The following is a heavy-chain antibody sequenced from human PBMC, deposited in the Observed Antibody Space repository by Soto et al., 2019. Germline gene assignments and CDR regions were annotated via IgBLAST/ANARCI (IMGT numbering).Heavy chain of an antibody. J-gene: IGHJ4*02. CDR2: IYYSGST. Sequence: SETLSLTCTVSGGSISSYYWSWIRQPPGKGLEWIGYIYYSGSTNYNPSLKSRVTISVDTSKNQFSLKLSSVTAADTAVYYCARSPMYGDHPFDYWGQGTLVTVSS. V-gene: IGHV4-59*01. D-gene: IGHD4-17*01. CDR3: ARSPMYGDHPFDY. CDR1: GGSISSYY.